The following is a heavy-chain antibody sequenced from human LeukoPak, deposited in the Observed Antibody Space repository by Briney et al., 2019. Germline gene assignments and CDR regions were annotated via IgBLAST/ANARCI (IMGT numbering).Heavy chain of an antibody. V-gene: IGHV4-34*01. D-gene: IGHD5-18*01. J-gene: IGHJ4*02. Sequence: SETLSLTCAVYGGSFSDYYWSWIRQPRGKGLEWIGEINHSGSINYNPSLKSRVTTSVDTSKNQFSLKLSSVTAADTAVYYCARRDVDTAMGIFDYWGQGTLVTVSS. CDR1: GGSFSDYY. CDR2: INHSGSI. CDR3: ARRDVDTAMGIFDY.